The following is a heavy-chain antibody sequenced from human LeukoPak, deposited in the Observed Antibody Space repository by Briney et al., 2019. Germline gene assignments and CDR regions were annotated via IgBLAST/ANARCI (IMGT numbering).Heavy chain of an antibody. D-gene: IGHD3-22*01. J-gene: IGHJ3*02. V-gene: IGHV5-51*01. Sequence: GESPKISCKGSGYSFTSYWIGWVRQMPGKGLEWMGIIYPGDSDTRYSPSFQGQVTISADKSISTAYLQWNSLQASDTAMYYCARPAPDSSLFDIWGQGTMVTVSS. CDR1: GYSFTSYW. CDR3: ARPAPDSSLFDI. CDR2: IYPGDSDT.